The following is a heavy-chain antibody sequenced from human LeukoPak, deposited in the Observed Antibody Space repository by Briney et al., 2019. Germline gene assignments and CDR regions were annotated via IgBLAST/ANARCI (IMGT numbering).Heavy chain of an antibody. CDR1: GGSISSYY. V-gene: IGHV4-4*07. CDR2: IYTSGST. CDR3: GRRDLVVTNDAFDI. D-gene: IGHD2-2*01. Sequence: KPSETLSLTCTVSGGSISSYYWSWIRQPAGKGLEWIGRIYTSGSTNYNPSLKSRVTMSVDTSKNQFSLKLSSVTAADTAVYYCGRRDLVVTNDAFDIWGQGTMVTVSS. J-gene: IGHJ3*02.